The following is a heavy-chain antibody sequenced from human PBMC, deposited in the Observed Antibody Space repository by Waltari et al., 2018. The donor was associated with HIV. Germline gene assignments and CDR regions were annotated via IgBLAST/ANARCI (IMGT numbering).Heavy chain of an antibody. CDR1: GFTFHSYN. CDR3: AKDKGGYTYGFDY. Sequence: QVHLVESGGGVVQPGGSLRLSCAASGFTFHSYNMHWVRQAPGKGLEWVAFIQIDGNEKHYADSVKGRFTVSRDNSKNTVSLQMNSLRGEDTAIYYCAKDKGGYTYGFDYWGRGTLVTVSS. CDR2: IQIDGNEK. D-gene: IGHD5-18*01. J-gene: IGHJ4*02. V-gene: IGHV3-30*02.